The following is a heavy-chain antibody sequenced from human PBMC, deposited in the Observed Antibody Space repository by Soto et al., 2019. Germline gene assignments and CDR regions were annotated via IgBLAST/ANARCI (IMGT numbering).Heavy chain of an antibody. V-gene: IGHV4-30-2*01. Sequence: QLQLQESGSGLVKPSQTLSLTCAVSGDSISSGGYSWNWIRQPPGKGLEWIGYIYHSGGTDYNPSLKSRVTITVDSSNNQFSLMLSSVTAADTAVYYCARDSRSGYYLDYWGQGTLVTVSS. D-gene: IGHD3-22*01. CDR2: IYHSGGT. CDR3: ARDSRSGYYLDY. J-gene: IGHJ4*02. CDR1: GDSISSGGYS.